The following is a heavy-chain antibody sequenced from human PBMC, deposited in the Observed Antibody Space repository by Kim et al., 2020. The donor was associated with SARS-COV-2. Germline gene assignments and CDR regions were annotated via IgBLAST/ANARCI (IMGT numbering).Heavy chain of an antibody. J-gene: IGHJ4*02. CDR1: GYTFTSYG. V-gene: IGHV1-18*01. CDR3: ARDLRWYDSSGHFDY. D-gene: IGHD3-22*01. Sequence: ASVKVSCKASGYTFTSYGISWVRQAPGQGLEWMGWISAYNGNTNYAQKLQGRVTMTTDTSTSTAYMELRSLRSDDTAVYYCARDLRWYDSSGHFDYWGQGTLVTVSS. CDR2: ISAYNGNT.